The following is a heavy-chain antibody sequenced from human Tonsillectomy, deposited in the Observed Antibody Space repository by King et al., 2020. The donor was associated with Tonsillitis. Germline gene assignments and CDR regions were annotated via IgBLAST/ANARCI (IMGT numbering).Heavy chain of an antibody. Sequence: QLVQSGAEVKKPGASVKVSCKASRYTSTSYSITWVRQAPGHGLEWMGWISAYNGHTNYAQKVQGGVSLTPETSTTTAYMELRSLRSDDTAVYYCARSTRITAVRGVDCGMDVWGQGTTVTVSS. CDR1: RYTSTSYS. V-gene: IGHV1-18*01. D-gene: IGHD3-10*01. CDR2: ISAYNGHT. CDR3: ARSTRITAVRGVDCGMDV. J-gene: IGHJ6*02.